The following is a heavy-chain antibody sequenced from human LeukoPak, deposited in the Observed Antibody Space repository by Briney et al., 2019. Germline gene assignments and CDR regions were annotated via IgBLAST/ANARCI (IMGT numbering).Heavy chain of an antibody. J-gene: IGHJ4*02. CDR2: ISTSGAYT. V-gene: IGHV3-23*01. D-gene: IGHD6-13*01. CDR1: GFTFSNHA. CDR3: AKDIAAAGTGFDY. Sequence: GGSLRLSCAASGFTFSNHAMSWVRQAPGKGLEWVSSISTSGAYTYYADSVKGRFTISRDNSKNTLYLQMNSLRAEDTAVYYCAKDIAAAGTGFDYWGQGTLVTVSS.